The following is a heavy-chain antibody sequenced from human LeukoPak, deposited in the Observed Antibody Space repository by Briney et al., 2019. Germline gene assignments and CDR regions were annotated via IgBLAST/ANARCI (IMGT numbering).Heavy chain of an antibody. CDR1: GNYW. V-gene: IGHV3-74*01. J-gene: IGHJ4*02. CDR2: INSDGSWT. D-gene: IGHD2/OR15-2a*01. CDR3: VSFYETY. Sequence: GGSLRLSCAASGNYWIHWVRQAPGKGLVWVSHINSDGSWTSYADSVKGRFTISKDNAKSTVYLQMNNLRAEDTAVHYCVSFYETYWGRGTLVTVSS.